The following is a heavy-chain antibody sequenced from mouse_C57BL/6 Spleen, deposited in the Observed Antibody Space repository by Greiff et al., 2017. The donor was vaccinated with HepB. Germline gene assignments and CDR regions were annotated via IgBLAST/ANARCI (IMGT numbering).Heavy chain of an antibody. CDR1: GYAFSSSW. CDR2: IYPGDGDT. D-gene: IGHD1-1*01. CDR3: ASAYYGSSSPLDWYFDV. V-gene: IGHV1-82*01. Sequence: QVQLQQSGPELVKPGASVKISCKASGYAFSSSWMNWVKQRPGKGLEWIGRIYPGDGDTNYNGKFKGKATLTADKSSSTAYMQLSSLTSEDSAVYFCASAYYGSSSPLDWYFDVWGTGTTVTVSS. J-gene: IGHJ1*03.